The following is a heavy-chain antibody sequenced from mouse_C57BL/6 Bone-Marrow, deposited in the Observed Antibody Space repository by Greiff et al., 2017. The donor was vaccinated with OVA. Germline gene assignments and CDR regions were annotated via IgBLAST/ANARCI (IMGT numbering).Heavy chain of an antibody. V-gene: IGHV5-4*01. CDR1: GFTFSSYA. D-gene: IGHD1-1*01. Sequence: EVKLVESGGGLVKPGGSLKLSCAASGFTFSSYAMSWVRQTPEKRLEWVATISAGGSYTYYPDYVKGRFTISRDNANNNLYLLMSHLKSEDTAMYYCARDYGDVWGTGTTVTVSS. J-gene: IGHJ1*03. CDR3: ARDYGDV. CDR2: ISAGGSYT.